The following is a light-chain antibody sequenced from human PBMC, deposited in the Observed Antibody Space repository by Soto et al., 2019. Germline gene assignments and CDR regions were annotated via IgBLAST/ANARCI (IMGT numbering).Light chain of an antibody. CDR2: AAS. CDR3: QQYDNWPPIT. V-gene: IGKV3-15*01. Sequence: EVVMTQSPATLSVSPGERANLSCRASQSIGTNLAWYQQKPGQAPRLLIYAASARATGIPARFSGSGSGTEFTLTISSLQSEDFAVYYCQQYDNWPPITFGQGTRLEIK. J-gene: IGKJ5*01. CDR1: QSIGTN.